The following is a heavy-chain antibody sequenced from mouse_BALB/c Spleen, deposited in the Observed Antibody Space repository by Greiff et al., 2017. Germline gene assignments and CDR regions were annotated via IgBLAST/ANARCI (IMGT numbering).Heavy chain of an antibody. CDR1: GFNIKDYY. CDR2: IDPENGDT. D-gene: IGHD1-1*01. CDR3: NYGSSPMDY. J-gene: IGHJ4*01. V-gene: IGHV14-4*02. Sequence: EVQLQQSGAELVRSGASVKLSCTASGFNIKDYYMHWVKQRPEKGLEWIGWIDPENGDTEYAPKFQGKATMTADTSSNTAYLQLSSLTSEDTAVYYSNYGSSPMDYWGQGTSVTVSS.